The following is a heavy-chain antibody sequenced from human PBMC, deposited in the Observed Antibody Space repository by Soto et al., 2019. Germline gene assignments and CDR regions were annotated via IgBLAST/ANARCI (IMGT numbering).Heavy chain of an antibody. J-gene: IGHJ6*02. CDR2: ISGSGGST. V-gene: IGHV3-23*01. Sequence: GGSLRLSCAASGFTFSSYAMSWVRQAPGKGLEWVSAISGSGGSTYYADSVKGRFTISRDNSKNTLYLQMNSLRAEDTAVYYCAKNVIPPTVAGDYYYYYGMDVWGQGTTVTVSS. CDR3: AKNVIPPTVAGDYYYYYGMDV. CDR1: GFTFSSYA. D-gene: IGHD6-19*01.